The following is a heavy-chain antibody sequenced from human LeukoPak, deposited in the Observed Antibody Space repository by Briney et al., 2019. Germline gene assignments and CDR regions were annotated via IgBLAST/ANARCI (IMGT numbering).Heavy chain of an antibody. CDR1: GFTFSSYW. J-gene: IGHJ4*02. Sequence: GGSLRLSCAASGFTFSSYWMHWVRQAPGKGLVWVSRINSDGSGTSYADSVKGRFTISRDNAKNTLYLQMNSLRAEDTAVYYCARVGLIVGALYDYWGQGTLVTVSS. D-gene: IGHD1-26*01. CDR2: INSDGSGT. V-gene: IGHV3-74*01. CDR3: ARVGLIVGALYDY.